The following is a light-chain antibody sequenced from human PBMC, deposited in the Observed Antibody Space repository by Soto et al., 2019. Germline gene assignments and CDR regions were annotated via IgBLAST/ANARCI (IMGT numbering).Light chain of an antibody. V-gene: IGLV2-23*01. CDR2: EGS. CDR3: CSYAGRSTLV. CDR1: SSDVGSYNL. Sequence: QSALTQPASVSGSPGQSITISCTGSSSDVGSYNLVSWHQQYPGKAPKLMIYEGSKRPSGVSNRFSGSKSGNTASLTISGLQAEAEADYYCCSYAGRSTLVFGGGTKLTVL. J-gene: IGLJ3*02.